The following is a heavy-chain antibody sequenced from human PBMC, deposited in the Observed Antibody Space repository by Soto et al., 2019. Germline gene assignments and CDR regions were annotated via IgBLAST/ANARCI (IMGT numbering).Heavy chain of an antibody. V-gene: IGHV4-59*12. Sequence: PSETLSLTCTVSGGSISSYYWSWIRQPPGKGLEWIGYIYYSGITNYNPSLKSRVTISVDTSKNQFSLKLSSVTAADTAVYYCVRNIVVVVAATNIWFYPWGQGTLFTVSS. CDR1: GGSISSYY. CDR3: VRNIVVVVAATNIWFYP. CDR2: IYYSGIT. J-gene: IGHJ5*02. D-gene: IGHD2-15*01.